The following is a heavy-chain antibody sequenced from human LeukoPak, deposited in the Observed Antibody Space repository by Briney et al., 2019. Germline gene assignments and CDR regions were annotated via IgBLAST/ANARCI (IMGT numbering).Heavy chain of an antibody. V-gene: IGHV1-3*01. Sequence: GASVKVSCKASGYTFTSYAMHWVRQAPGQRLEWMGWINAGNGNTKYSQKFQGRVTITRDTSASTAYMELSSLRSEDTAVYYCAVLYCSSTSCFDFDYCGQGTLVTVSS. CDR2: INAGNGNT. J-gene: IGHJ4*02. CDR3: AVLYCSSTSCFDFDY. CDR1: GYTFTSYA. D-gene: IGHD2-2*01.